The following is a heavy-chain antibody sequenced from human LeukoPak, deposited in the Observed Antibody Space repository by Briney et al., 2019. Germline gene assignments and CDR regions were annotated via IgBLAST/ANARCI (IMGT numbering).Heavy chain of an antibody. CDR1: GGSISSSSYY. J-gene: IGHJ3*02. Sequence: SETLSLTCTVSGGSISSSSYYWGWIRQPPGKGLEWIGSIYYSGSTYYNPSLKSRVTMSVDTSENHISLRLSSVTAADTAVYYCARVSYYYGSGSSYVLDIWGQGTAVIVSS. D-gene: IGHD3-10*01. CDR2: IYYSGST. CDR3: ARVSYYYGSGSSYVLDI. V-gene: IGHV4-39*07.